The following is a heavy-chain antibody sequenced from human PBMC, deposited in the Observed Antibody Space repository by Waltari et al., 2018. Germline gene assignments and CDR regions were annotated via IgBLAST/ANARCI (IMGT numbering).Heavy chain of an antibody. CDR1: GFTFSSYW. V-gene: IGHV3-7*01. J-gene: IGHJ3*02. CDR2: IKQDGSEK. D-gene: IGHD2-15*01. CDR3: ARDIVVVVAATHDYEDAFDI. Sequence: EVQLVESGGGLVQPGGSLRLSCAASGFTFSSYWMSWVRQAPGTGLEWVANIKQDGSEKYYVDSVKGRFTISRDNAKNSLYLQMNSLRAEDTAVYYCARDIVVVVAATHDYEDAFDIWGQGTMVTVSS.